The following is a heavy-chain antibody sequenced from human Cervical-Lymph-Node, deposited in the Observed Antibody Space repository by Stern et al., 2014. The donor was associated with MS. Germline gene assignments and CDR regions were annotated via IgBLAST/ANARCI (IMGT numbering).Heavy chain of an antibody. CDR2: LYHSGST. D-gene: IGHD2-21*02. Sequence: QVQLQESGPGLVKPSGTLSLTCTVSGDSISSNYWWSWVRQPPGKGLEWIGELYHSGSTKYTPSLKSRVTMSLDKSKDQFSLELTSVTAADTAIYYCARDARGGGDCCNWFDPWGQGTLVTVSS. CDR3: ARDARGGGDCCNWFDP. V-gene: IGHV4-4*02. CDR1: GDSISSNYW. J-gene: IGHJ5*02.